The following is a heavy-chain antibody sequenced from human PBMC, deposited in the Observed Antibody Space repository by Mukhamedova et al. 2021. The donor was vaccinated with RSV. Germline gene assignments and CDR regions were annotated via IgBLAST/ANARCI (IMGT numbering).Heavy chain of an antibody. D-gene: IGHD7-27*01. CDR2: IIPIFGTA. J-gene: IGHJ6*01. Sequence: APGQGLEWMGGIIPIFGTANYAQKFQGRVTITADESTSTAYMELSSLRSEDTAVYYCARWSGTGKVLGIPYYYY. V-gene: IGHV1-69*01. CDR3: ARWSGTGKVLGIPYYYY.